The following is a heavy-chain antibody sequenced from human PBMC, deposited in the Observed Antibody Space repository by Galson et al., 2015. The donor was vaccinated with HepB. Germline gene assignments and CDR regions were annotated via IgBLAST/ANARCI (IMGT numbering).Heavy chain of an antibody. CDR1: GFTFSTYV. Sequence: SLRLSCAASGFTFSTYVMSWVRQAPGKGLQWVAGISGSGGNTDLADSVKGRFTLSRDNSKKTLFLQMSSLRAEDTAVYYCAKGGVNWYFDLWGRGTLVSVSS. CDR3: AKGGVNWYFDL. CDR2: ISGSGGNT. D-gene: IGHD2-21*01. V-gene: IGHV3-23*01. J-gene: IGHJ2*01.